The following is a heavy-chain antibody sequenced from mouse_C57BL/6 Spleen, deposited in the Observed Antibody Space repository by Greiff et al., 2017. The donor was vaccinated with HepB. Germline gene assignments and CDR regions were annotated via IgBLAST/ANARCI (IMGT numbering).Heavy chain of an antibody. D-gene: IGHD3-3*01. V-gene: IGHV1-81*01. CDR2: IYPRSGNT. CDR3: ATQGDVNY. Sequence: VKLVESGAELARPGASVKLSCKASGYTFTSYGISWVKQRTGQGLEWIGEIYPRSGNTYYNEKFKGKATLTADKSSSTAYMELRSLTSEDSVVYFCATQGDVNYWGQGTTLTVSS. CDR1: GYTFTSYG. J-gene: IGHJ2*01.